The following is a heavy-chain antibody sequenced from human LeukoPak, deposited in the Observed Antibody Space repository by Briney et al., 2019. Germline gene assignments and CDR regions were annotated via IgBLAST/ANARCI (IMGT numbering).Heavy chain of an antibody. CDR3: ARVPRTGYSSGWWFDC. D-gene: IGHD6-19*01. CDR1: GGSISSYY. CDR2: IYYSGST. J-gene: IGHJ4*02. V-gene: IGHV4-59*01. Sequence: SETLSLTCTVSGGSISSYYWSWIRQPPGKGLEWIGYIYYSGSTNYNPSLKSRVTISVDTSKNQFSLKLSSVTAADTAVYYCARVPRTGYSSGWWFDCWGQGTLVTVSS.